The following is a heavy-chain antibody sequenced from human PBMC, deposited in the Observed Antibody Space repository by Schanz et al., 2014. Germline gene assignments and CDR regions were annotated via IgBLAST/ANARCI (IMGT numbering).Heavy chain of an antibody. D-gene: IGHD3-9*01. CDR3: ARDAADFYDILTEEDY. CDR2: INTGSGDT. J-gene: IGHJ4*02. V-gene: IGHV1-3*04. Sequence: QVQLVQSGAEVKKPGASVRVSCKASGYTFTTYAMSWVRQAPGQRLEWMGWINTGSGDTKYSQNFQGRVTITRDTSASTAYMELSSLRSDDTAVYYCARDAADFYDILTEEDYWGQGTLVTVSS. CDR1: GYTFTTYA.